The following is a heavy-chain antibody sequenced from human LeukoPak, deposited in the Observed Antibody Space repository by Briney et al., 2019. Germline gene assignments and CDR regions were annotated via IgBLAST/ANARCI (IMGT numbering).Heavy chain of an antibody. J-gene: IGHJ4*02. Sequence: PGGSLRLSCAASGFTFSSYAMSWVRQAPGKGLEWVSTISGSGKITYYADSVKVRFTISRDNSKNTLYLQMNSLRAEDTAAYYCAKVYWPQNTVTTPLDFWGQGTLVTVSS. CDR1: GFTFSSYA. D-gene: IGHD4-17*01. V-gene: IGHV3-23*01. CDR3: AKVYWPQNTVTTPLDF. CDR2: ISGSGKIT.